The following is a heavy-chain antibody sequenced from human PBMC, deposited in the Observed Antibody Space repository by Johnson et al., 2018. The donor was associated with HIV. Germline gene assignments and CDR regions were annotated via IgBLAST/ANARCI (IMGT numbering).Heavy chain of an antibody. V-gene: IGHV3-30-3*01. J-gene: IGHJ3*02. D-gene: IGHD5-24*01. Sequence: QVQLVESGGGVVQPGRSLRLSCAASGFTFSTYAMHWVRQAPGKGLEWVTIISYDGINKYYADSVKGRFTISRDNSKNTLYLQMNSLRAEDTAVYYCARGTWRWLQLDWDAFEIWGQGTVVTVSS. CDR2: ISYDGINK. CDR3: ARGTWRWLQLDWDAFEI. CDR1: GFTFSTYA.